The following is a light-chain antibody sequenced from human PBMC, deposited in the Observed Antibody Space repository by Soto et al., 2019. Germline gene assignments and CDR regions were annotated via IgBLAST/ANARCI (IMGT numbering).Light chain of an antibody. CDR2: DTS. CDR3: LLSYSGAQGV. CDR1: TGAVTSGHY. Sequence: QAVVTQEPSLTVSPGGTVTLTCGSSTGAVTSGHYPYWFQQKPGQAPRTLIYDTSNKHSWTPARFSGSLLGGKAALTLSGAQHDDEAEYYCLLSYSGAQGVFGGGTKLTVL. J-gene: IGLJ2*01. V-gene: IGLV7-46*01.